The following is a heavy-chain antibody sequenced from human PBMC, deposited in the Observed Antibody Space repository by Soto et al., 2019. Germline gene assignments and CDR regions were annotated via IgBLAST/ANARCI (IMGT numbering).Heavy chain of an antibody. D-gene: IGHD2-2*01. CDR3: ARVEAAMSGHWFDP. CDR2: ISASTSKT. J-gene: IGHJ5*02. V-gene: IGHV1-18*01. Sequence: SVKVSCNASGYTFSSYCISWVLQAPGQGLEWLGWISASTSKTKYAQKFQGRVTMTTDRSTSTVDMELRGLRSDDTAVYYCARVEAAMSGHWFDPWGQGTLVTVSS. CDR1: GYTFSSYC.